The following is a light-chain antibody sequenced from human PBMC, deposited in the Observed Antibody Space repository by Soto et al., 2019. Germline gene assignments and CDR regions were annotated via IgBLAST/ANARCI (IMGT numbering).Light chain of an antibody. J-gene: IGLJ2*01. Sequence: QPVLTQSSSASASLGSSVKLTCTLSSGHSTYIISWHQHQPGKAPRYLMKLEGSGNYNKGSGVPHRFSGSSSGAARHLIICILESDDEADYCCETWYSNSLIFGGGTKVTVL. V-gene: IGLV4-60*03. CDR1: SGHSTYI. CDR3: ETWYSNSLI. CDR2: LEGSGNY.